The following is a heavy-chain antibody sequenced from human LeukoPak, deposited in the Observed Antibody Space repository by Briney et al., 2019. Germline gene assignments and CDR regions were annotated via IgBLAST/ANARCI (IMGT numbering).Heavy chain of an antibody. D-gene: IGHD3-10*01. V-gene: IGHV4-30-4*08. CDR1: GVSISSGDYY. CDR2: IYYSGST. J-gene: IGHJ4*02. CDR3: ARGTSTYYYGSGSHFDY. Sequence: SETLSLTCTVSGVSISSGDYYWGWIRQRPGRGLEWIVYIYYSGSTYYNPSRKRRITISVDTSKPQFSLKLSSVTAAATAVYYCARGTSTYYYGSGSHFDYCGQGALFTVSS.